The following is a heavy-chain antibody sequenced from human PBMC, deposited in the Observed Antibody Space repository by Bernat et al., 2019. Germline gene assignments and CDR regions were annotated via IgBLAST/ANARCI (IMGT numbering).Heavy chain of an antibody. Sequence: QVQLVESGGGVVQPGRSLRLSCAASGFTFSTYGMHWVRQAPGKGLEWVTFISYDGSSKYYADSVKGRFTISRDNSKNTLSLQMNSLRAEDTAVYYCAKGGPLDRVAFYYFDYWGQGTLVTVSS. CDR2: ISYDGSSK. D-gene: IGHD5-12*01. CDR3: AKGGPLDRVAFYYFDY. J-gene: IGHJ4*02. CDR1: GFTFSTYG. V-gene: IGHV3-30*18.